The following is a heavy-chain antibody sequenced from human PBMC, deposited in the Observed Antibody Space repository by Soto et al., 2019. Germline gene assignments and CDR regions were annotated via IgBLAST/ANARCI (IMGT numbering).Heavy chain of an antibody. CDR2: IIPILGIA. CDR1: GGTFSSYT. CDR3: ARGNYYGSGSYYSPFDY. D-gene: IGHD3-10*01. V-gene: IGHV1-69*02. Sequence: ASVKVSCKASGGTFSSYTISWVRQAPGQGLEWMGRIIPILGIANYAQKFQGRVTITADKSTSTAYMELSSLRSEDTAVYYCARGNYYGSGSYYSPFDYWGQGTLVTVSS. J-gene: IGHJ4*02.